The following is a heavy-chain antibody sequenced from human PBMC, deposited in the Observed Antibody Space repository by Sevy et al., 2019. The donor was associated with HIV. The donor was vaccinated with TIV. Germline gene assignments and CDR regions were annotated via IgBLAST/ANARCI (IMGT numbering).Heavy chain of an antibody. Sequence: GGSLRLSCEASGFTFSSYGMHWVRQAPGKGLEWVAVIWYDGSNKYYADSVKGRFTISRDNSKNTLYLQMNSLRAEDTAVYYCARPDCSSTSCYGVYMDVWGKGTTVTVSS. V-gene: IGHV3-33*01. D-gene: IGHD2-2*01. CDR2: IWYDGSNK. CDR3: ARPDCSSTSCYGVYMDV. J-gene: IGHJ6*03. CDR1: GFTFSSYG.